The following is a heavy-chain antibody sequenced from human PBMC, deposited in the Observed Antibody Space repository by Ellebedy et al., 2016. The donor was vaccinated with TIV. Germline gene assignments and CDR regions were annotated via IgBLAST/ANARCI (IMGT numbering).Heavy chain of an antibody. Sequence: SGPTLVKPTETLTLTCSFSGFSLGTSGMSVGWIRQPPGTGLEWLALLYWDDDKPYSPSLRSRLTITKDTSKNQVVLTMTNMGPEDTGTYYCAHRQNGFRGFDAWGQGALVIVSS. D-gene: IGHD5-24*01. J-gene: IGHJ5*02. CDR1: GFSLGTSGMS. CDR3: AHRQNGFRGFDA. CDR2: LYWDDDK. V-gene: IGHV2-5*02.